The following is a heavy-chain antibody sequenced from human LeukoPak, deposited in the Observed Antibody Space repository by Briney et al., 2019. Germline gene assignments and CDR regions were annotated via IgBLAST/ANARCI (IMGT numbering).Heavy chain of an antibody. CDR1: GGSIGWDY. Sequence: PSETLSLTCTVSGGSIGWDYWSWIRQSAGKGLEWIGRIYKSGNTNYNPSFRSRVTMSVDTSKNHFSLTLTSVTAADTAVYYCAREQSYQDTNGYSYFFDSWGQGSLVTVSS. V-gene: IGHV4-4*07. CDR3: AREQSYQDTNGYSYFFDS. J-gene: IGHJ4*02. CDR2: IYKSGNT. D-gene: IGHD2-8*01.